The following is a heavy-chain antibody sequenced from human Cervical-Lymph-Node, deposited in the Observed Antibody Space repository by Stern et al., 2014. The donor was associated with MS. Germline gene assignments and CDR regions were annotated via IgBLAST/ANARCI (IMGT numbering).Heavy chain of an antibody. CDR3: AREWLQGALDY. CDR1: GFTVSDNY. Sequence: EVQLVQSGGGLVQPGGSLRLSCAASGFTVSDNYMTWVRQAPGKGLEWVSAIYTGGTTYYTDSVKGRFTISRDNSKNTLYLQMNSLRPEDTAMYYCAREWLQGALDYWGQGTLVTVSS. CDR2: IYTGGTT. V-gene: IGHV3-66*02. J-gene: IGHJ4*02. D-gene: IGHD5-12*01.